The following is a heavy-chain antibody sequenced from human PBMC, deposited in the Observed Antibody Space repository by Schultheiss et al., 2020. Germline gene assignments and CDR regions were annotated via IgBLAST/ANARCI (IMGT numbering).Heavy chain of an antibody. D-gene: IGHD1-26*01. CDR3: ARVGWDGDASYYFDY. J-gene: IGHJ4*02. CDR2: IYYSGST. CDR1: GGSINNYY. V-gene: IGHV4-59*01. Sequence: SETLSLTCTVSGGSINNYYWSWIRQPPGKGLEWIGYIYYSGSTNYNPSLKSRVTISVDTSKNQFSLKLSSVTAADTAVYYCARVGWDGDASYYFDYWGQGTLVNVYS.